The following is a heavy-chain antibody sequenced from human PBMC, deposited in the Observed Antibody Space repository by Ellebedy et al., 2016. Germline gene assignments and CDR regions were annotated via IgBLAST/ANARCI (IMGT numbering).Heavy chain of an antibody. Sequence: GESLKISXVASGFTFRNFFMSWVRQAPGRGLEWISTISGDGDNTFSADSVKGRFIISRDNSANTLYLQMNGLTADDTAVYYCRPGHYSGSWGQGSLVTVSS. CDR1: GFTFRNFF. J-gene: IGHJ4*02. CDR3: RPGHYSGS. V-gene: IGHV3-23*01. CDR2: ISGDGDNT.